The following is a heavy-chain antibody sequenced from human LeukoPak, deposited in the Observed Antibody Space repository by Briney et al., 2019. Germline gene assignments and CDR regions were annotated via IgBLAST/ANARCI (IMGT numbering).Heavy chain of an antibody. CDR2: INPSGGST. D-gene: IGHD1-26*01. V-gene: IGHV1-46*01. Sequence: ASVKVSCKASGYTFTSYYMHWVRQAPGQGLEWMGLINPSGGSTSYAQKFQGRVTMTRDTSTSTVYMELSSLRSEDTAVYYCARDRIVGATNYYYYGMDVWGQGTTVTVSS. J-gene: IGHJ6*02. CDR3: ARDRIVGATNYYYYGMDV. CDR1: GYTFTSYY.